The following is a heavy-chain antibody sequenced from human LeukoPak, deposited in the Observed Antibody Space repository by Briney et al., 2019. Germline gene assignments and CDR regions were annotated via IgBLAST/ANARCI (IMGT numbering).Heavy chain of an antibody. D-gene: IGHD5-12*01. CDR1: GYSISSGYY. CDR2: IYHSGST. CDR3: ATLRGPGGYDWRAFDI. J-gene: IGHJ3*02. V-gene: IGHV4-38-2*02. Sequence: SETLSLTCTVSGYSISSGYYWGWIRQPPGKGLEWIGSIYHSGSTYYNPSLKSRVTISVDTSKNQFSLKLSSVTAADTAVYYCATLRGPGGYDWRAFDIWGQGTMVTVSS.